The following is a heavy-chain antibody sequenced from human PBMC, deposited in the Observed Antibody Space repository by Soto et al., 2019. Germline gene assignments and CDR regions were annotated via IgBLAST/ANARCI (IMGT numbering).Heavy chain of an antibody. J-gene: IGHJ6*02. D-gene: IGHD2-15*01. CDR3: ARARVVVAATPYYYGMDV. Sequence: GALRLSCAASGFTFSSYSMNWVRQAPGKGLEWVSSISSSSSYIYYADSVKGRFTISRDNAKNSLNLQMNSLRAEDTAVYYCARARVVVAATPYYYGMDVWGQGTTVTVSS. V-gene: IGHV3-21*01. CDR1: GFTFSSYS. CDR2: ISSSSSYI.